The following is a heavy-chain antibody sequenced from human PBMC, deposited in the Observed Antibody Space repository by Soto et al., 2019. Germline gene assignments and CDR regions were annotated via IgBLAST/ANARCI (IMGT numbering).Heavy chain of an antibody. V-gene: IGHV6-1*01. Sequence: SQTLSLTCAISGDSVSSNSAAWNWIRPSPSRGLEWLGRTYYRSKWYNDYAVSVKSRITINPDTSKNQFSLQLNSVTPEDTAVYYCARDLELWFTPNYGMDVWGQGTTVTVSS. CDR2: TYYRSKWYN. CDR3: ARDLELWFTPNYGMDV. J-gene: IGHJ6*02. D-gene: IGHD5-18*01. CDR1: GDSVSSNSAA.